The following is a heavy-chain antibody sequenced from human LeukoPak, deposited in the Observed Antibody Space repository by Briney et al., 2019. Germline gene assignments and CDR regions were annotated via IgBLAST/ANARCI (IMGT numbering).Heavy chain of an antibody. CDR2: ISYDGSNK. J-gene: IGHJ4*02. CDR3: ARDRCSSTSCYFDY. CDR1: GFTFSSYA. Sequence: GGSLRLSCAASGFTFSSYAMHWVRQAPSKGLEWVAVISYDGSNKYYADSVKGRFTISRDNSKNTLYLQMNSLRAEDTAVYYCARDRCSSTSCYFDYWGQGTLVIVSS. V-gene: IGHV3-30*01. D-gene: IGHD2-2*01.